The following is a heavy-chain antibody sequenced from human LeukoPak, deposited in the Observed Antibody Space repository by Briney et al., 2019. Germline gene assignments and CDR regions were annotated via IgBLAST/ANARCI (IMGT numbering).Heavy chain of an antibody. CDR3: ARPGGAIVGATSDDCLDS. V-gene: IGHV1-18*01. CDR1: GYTFTSYG. CDR2: ISAYNGNT. Sequence: ASVKVSCKASGYTFTSYGISWVRQAPGQELEWVGWISAYNGNTAYAQKFQDRVTMTTDTSTSTAYMELRSLTSDDTAVYYCARPGGAIVGATSDDCLDSWGQGTLVTVSS. D-gene: IGHD1-26*01. J-gene: IGHJ4*02.